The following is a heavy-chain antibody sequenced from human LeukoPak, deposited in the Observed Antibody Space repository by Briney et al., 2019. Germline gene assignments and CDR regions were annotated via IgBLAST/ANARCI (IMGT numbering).Heavy chain of an antibody. CDR1: GGSISSYY. V-gene: IGHV4-59*12. Sequence: SETLSLTCTVSGGSISSYYWHWIRQPPGKGLEWIGYISYSGSTNYNPSLKSRVTISVDTSKNQFSLKLNSVTAADTAVYYCARESDREDYWGQGTLVTVSS. CDR2: ISYSGST. D-gene: IGHD1-26*01. CDR3: ARESDREDY. J-gene: IGHJ4*02.